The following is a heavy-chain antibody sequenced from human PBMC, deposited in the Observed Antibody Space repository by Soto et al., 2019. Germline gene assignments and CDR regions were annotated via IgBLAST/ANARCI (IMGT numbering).Heavy chain of an antibody. CDR3: ARDSAAGKWWFDP. CDR1: VFTFSSYW. CDR2: IKQDGSEK. Sequence: VGSLRLSCASSVFTFSSYWMSCVRQSPGKGLEWVANIKQDGSEKYYVDSVKGRFTISRDNAKNSLYLQMNSLRAEDTAVYYCARDSAAGKWWFDPWGQGTLVSVSS. J-gene: IGHJ5*02. D-gene: IGHD6-19*01. V-gene: IGHV3-7*03.